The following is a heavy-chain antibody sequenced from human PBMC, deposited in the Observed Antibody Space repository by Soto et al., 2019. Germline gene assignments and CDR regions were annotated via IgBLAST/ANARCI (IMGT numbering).Heavy chain of an antibody. CDR1: GGSISSYY. D-gene: IGHD6-19*01. V-gene: IGHV4-59*01. CDR3: ARFIAVAGTFDY. CDR2: IYYSGST. Sequence: PSETLSLTCTVSGGSISSYYWSWIRQPPGKGLEWIGYIYYSGSTNYNPSIKSRVAISVDTSKNQFSLKLSSVTAADTAVYYCARFIAVAGTFDYWGQGTLVTVS. J-gene: IGHJ4*02.